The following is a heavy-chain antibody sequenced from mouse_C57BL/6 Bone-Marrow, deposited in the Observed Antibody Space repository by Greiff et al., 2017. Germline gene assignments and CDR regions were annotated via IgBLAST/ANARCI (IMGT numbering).Heavy chain of an antibody. J-gene: IGHJ2*01. CDR3: ARSRWLLPYYFDY. CDR1: GYTFTSYW. Sequence: QVQLQQTGAELVKPGASVKLSCKASGYTFTSYWMHWVKQRPGRGLEWIGRIDPNSGGTKYNEKFKSKATLTVDKPASTAYMQLSSLTSEDSAVYYCARSRWLLPYYFDYWGQGTTLTVSS. D-gene: IGHD2-3*01. CDR2: IDPNSGGT. V-gene: IGHV1-72*01.